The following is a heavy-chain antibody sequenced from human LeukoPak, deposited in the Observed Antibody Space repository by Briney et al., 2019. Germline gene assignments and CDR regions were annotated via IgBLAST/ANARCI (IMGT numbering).Heavy chain of an antibody. J-gene: IGHJ4*02. CDR3: ATGSRFLEWLPIY. Sequence: ASVKISCNVSGYTFTDYYMHWVQQAPGKGLEWKGLVDPEDGETIYAEKFQGRVTITADTSTDTAYMELSSLRSEDTAVYYCATGSRFLEWLPIYWGQGTLVTVSS. CDR2: VDPEDGET. V-gene: IGHV1-69-2*01. D-gene: IGHD3-3*01. CDR1: GYTFTDYY.